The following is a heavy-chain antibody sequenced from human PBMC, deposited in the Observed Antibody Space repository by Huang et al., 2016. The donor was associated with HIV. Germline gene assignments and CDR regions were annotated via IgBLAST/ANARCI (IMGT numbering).Heavy chain of an antibody. V-gene: IGHV4-34*02. CDR3: AREIMISFGGPFDS. J-gene: IGHJ5*01. CDR2: INHAGVT. D-gene: IGHD3-16*01. CDR1: GGSFSGYF. Sequence: QVQLEQWGAGLLKPSETLSLTCAVYGGSFSGYFWNWIRQSLGKGLEWIGQINHAGVTDYNPSLKSRATISVDTSKNQFSLRLTSVTAADTAIYYCAREIMISFGGPFDSWGHGNLVTVSS.